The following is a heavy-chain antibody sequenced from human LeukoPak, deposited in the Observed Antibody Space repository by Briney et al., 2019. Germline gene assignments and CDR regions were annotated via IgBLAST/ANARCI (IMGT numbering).Heavy chain of an antibody. CDR1: GFTVSSNS. D-gene: IGHD4/OR15-4a*01. CDR3: ARRAGAYSHPYDY. J-gene: IGHJ4*02. CDR2: IYSANT. V-gene: IGHV3-53*01. Sequence: PGGSLRLSCTVSGFTVSSNSTSWVRQAPGKGLEWVSFIYSANTHYSDSVKGRFTISRDNSKNTLYLQMDSLRAEDTAVYYCARRAGAYSHPYDYWGQGTLVTVSS.